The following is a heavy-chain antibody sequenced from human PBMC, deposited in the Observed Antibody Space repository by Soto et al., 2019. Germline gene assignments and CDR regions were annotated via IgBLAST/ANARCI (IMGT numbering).Heavy chain of an antibody. CDR3: ARGSKDSYPGSRIFDL. CDR1: GITLGGRA. V-gene: IGHV3-23*01. CDR2: PTDTGGDT. Sequence: SGGSLRLSCVPSGITLGGRAMSWGRQAPGKELQWVPTPTDTGGDTKYADSVSGRFTSSSGNSKNTLYLQMSSLRAEVTAVYYCARGSKDSYPGSRIFDLWGRGTLVTVSS. J-gene: IGHJ4*02. D-gene: IGHD2-15*01.